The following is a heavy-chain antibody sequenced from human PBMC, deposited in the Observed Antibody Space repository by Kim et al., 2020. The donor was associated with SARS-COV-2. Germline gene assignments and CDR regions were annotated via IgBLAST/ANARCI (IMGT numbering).Heavy chain of an antibody. V-gene: IGHV3-23*01. CDR1: GFTFSSYA. D-gene: IGHD3-22*01. Sequence: GGSLRLSCAASGFTFSSYAMSWVRQAPGKGLEWVSAISGSGGSTYYADSVKGRFTISRDNSKNTLYLQMNSLRAEDTAVYYCARAVHPPMIVVVTGAFDIWGQGTMVTVSS. J-gene: IGHJ3*02. CDR2: ISGSGGST. CDR3: ARAVHPPMIVVVTGAFDI.